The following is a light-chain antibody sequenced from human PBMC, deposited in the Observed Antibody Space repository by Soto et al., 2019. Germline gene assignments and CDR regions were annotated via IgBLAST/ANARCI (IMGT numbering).Light chain of an antibody. V-gene: IGLV2-23*02. CDR1: SGDVGSYNL. Sequence: SVLTQPASVSGSPGQSITISCTGTSGDVGSYNLVSWYQQHPGKAPKLMIYEVSQPPSGVSNRFSGSKSGNTASLTISGLQAEDESDYYCCSYAGTSNVVFGGGTKLT. CDR3: CSYAGTSNVV. CDR2: EVS. J-gene: IGLJ2*01.